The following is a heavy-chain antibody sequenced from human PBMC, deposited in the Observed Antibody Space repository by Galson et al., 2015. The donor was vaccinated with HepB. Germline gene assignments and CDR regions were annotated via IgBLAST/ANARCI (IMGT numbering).Heavy chain of an antibody. J-gene: IGHJ6*03. V-gene: IGHV1-69*13. Sequence: SVKVSCKASGGTFSSYAISWVRQAPGQGLEWMGGIIPIFGTTNHAQKFQGRVTITADESTSTAYMELSSLRSEDTAVYYCARAPPPNNRYCSGGSCPSWHRHEYYYYMDVWGKGTTVTVSS. CDR2: IIPIFGTT. D-gene: IGHD2-15*01. CDR3: ARAPPPNNRYCSGGSCPSWHRHEYYYYMDV. CDR1: GGTFSSYA.